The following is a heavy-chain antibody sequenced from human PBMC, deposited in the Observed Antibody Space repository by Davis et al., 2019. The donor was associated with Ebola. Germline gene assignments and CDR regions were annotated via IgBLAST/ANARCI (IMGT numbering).Heavy chain of an antibody. CDR2: LYHTAST. CDR3: ARAGEVFGGVIILAFDI. J-gene: IGHJ3*02. V-gene: IGHV4-38-2*02. Sequence: SEPLSLTCTASGYSISSAYSRGWFRLPPGKGPPWIARLYHTASTYYNPSLKSRVTISVDTSKNQFSLKLSSVTAADTAVYYCARAGEVFGGVIILAFDIWGQGTMVTVSS. D-gene: IGHD3-3*01. CDR1: GYSISSAYS.